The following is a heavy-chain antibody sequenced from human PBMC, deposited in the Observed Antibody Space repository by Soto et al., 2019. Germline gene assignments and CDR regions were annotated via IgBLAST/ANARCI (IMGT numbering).Heavy chain of an antibody. V-gene: IGHV4-31*03. CDR1: GGSISSGGYY. CDR3: ARGGELRYFDWYSHAY. D-gene: IGHD3-9*01. J-gene: IGHJ4*02. Sequence: SETLSLTCTVSGGSISSGGYYWSWIRQHPGKGLEWIGYIYYSGSTYYNPYLKSRVTISVDTSKNQFSLKLSSVTAADTVVYYCARGGELRYFDWYSHAYWGQGTLVTVSS. CDR2: IYYSGST.